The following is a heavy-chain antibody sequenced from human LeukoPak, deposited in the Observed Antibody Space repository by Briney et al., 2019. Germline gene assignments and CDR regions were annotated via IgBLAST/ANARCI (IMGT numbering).Heavy chain of an antibody. CDR2: INPNSGGT. J-gene: IGHJ5*02. D-gene: IGHD3-10*01. Sequence: GASVKVSCKASGYTFTGYYMHWVRQAPGQGLEWMGWINPNSGGTNYAQKFQGWVTMTRDTSISTAYMELSRLRSDDTAVYYCARDWRYGSGSYYNDTNWFDPWGQGTLVTVSS. CDR1: GYTFTGYY. CDR3: ARDWRYGSGSYYNDTNWFDP. V-gene: IGHV1-2*04.